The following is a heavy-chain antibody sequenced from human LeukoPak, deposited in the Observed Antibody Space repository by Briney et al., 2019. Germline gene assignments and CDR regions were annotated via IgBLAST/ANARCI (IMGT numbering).Heavy chain of an antibody. CDR3: ARRRRYSSGWYES. CDR1: GGSISSGSYY. D-gene: IGHD6-19*01. Sequence: PSETLSLTCTVSGGSISSGSYYWSWIRQPAGKGLEWIGRIYTSGSTNYNPSLKSRGTISVDTFKNQFSLKLSSVTAADTAVYYCARRRRYSSGWYESWGQGTLVTVSS. J-gene: IGHJ5*01. V-gene: IGHV4-61*02. CDR2: IYTSGST.